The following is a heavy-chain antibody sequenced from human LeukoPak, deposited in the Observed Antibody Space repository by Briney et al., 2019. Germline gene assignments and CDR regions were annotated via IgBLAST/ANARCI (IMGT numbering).Heavy chain of an antibody. J-gene: IGHJ4*02. Sequence: GESLQISFKGSGYSFTSNWIGGVRRLPGKGLEGLGIIYPADSDTRYSPSFQGQVTISPDKSISTAYLQWSSLQASDTAMYYCARRSGDYGDSNLDYWGQGTLVTVSS. CDR3: ARRSGDYGDSNLDY. V-gene: IGHV5-51*01. CDR2: IYPADSDT. D-gene: IGHD4-17*01. CDR1: GYSFTSNW.